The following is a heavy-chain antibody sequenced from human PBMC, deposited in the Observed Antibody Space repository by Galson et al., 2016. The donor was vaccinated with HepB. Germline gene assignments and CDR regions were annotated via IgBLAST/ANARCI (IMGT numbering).Heavy chain of an antibody. CDR1: GFSFYSFA. V-gene: IGHV3-23*01. CDR2: ISDSGGNT. J-gene: IGHJ4*02. CDR3: AKVPLGERKVTFGAVRRKKGITFFDH. D-gene: IGHD3-16*01. Sequence: SLRLSCAASGFSFYSFAMSWVRQAPGKGLEWVSGISDSGGNTWDADSVKGRFIISRDNSKNTLYLQLNRLRAEDTAVYYCAKVPLGERKVTFGAVRRKKGITFFDHWGQGTLFTVSS.